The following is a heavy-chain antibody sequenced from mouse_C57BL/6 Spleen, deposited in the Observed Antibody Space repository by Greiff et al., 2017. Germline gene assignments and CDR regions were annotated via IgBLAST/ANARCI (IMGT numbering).Heavy chain of an antibody. CDR2: IDPETGGT. V-gene: IGHV1-15*01. Sequence: QVQLKESGAELVRPGASVTLSCKASGYTFTDYEMHWVKQTPVHGLEWIGAIDPETGGTAYNQKLKGQAILNADKSSSTVYMELRSLTSEDSAVYYCTRYRDYAMDYWGQGTSVTVSS. CDR1: GYTFTDYE. CDR3: TRYRDYAMDY. J-gene: IGHJ4*01.